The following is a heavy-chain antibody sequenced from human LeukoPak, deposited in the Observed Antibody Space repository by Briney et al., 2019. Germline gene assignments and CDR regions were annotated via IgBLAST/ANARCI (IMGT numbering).Heavy chain of an antibody. Sequence: SETLSLTCTVSGGSISSSSYYWGWIRQPPGKGLEWIGSIYYSGSTYYNPSLKSRVTISVDTSKNQFSLKLSSVTAADTAVYYCARDHGGNLNWFDPWGQGTLVTVSS. J-gene: IGHJ5*02. V-gene: IGHV4-39*07. CDR3: ARDHGGNLNWFDP. CDR1: GGSISSSSYY. CDR2: IYYSGST. D-gene: IGHD4-23*01.